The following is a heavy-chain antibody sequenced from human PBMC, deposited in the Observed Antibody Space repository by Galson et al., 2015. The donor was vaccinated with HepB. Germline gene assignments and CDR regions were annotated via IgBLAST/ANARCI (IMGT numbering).Heavy chain of an antibody. CDR2: ISYDGSNK. CDR3: AKVWWEQYYYYYGMDV. CDR1: GFTFSSYG. D-gene: IGHD1-26*01. V-gene: IGHV3-30*18. J-gene: IGHJ6*02. Sequence: SLRLSCAASGFTFSSYGMHWVRQAPGKGLEWVAVISYDGSNKYYADSVKGPFTISRDNSKNTLYLQMNSLRAEDTAVYYCAKVWWEQYYYYYGMDVWGQGTTVTVSS.